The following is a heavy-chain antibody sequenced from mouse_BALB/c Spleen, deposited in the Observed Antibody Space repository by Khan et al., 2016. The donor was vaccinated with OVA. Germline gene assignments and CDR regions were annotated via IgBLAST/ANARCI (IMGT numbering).Heavy chain of an antibody. D-gene: IGHD1-1*01. V-gene: IGHV1S136*01. CDR3: ARDYGRSFWFAY. CDR1: GYTFTDYI. J-gene: IGHJ3*01. Sequence: VQLQQSGPELVKPGASVKMSCKASGYTFTDYIIHWVKQKPGQGLEWIGYITPYNDGTKYNATFQGNATLTSDQSSRPVYLQLRGLTSEDAAVYYCARDYGRSFWFAYWGQGTLVTVSA. CDR2: ITPYNDGT.